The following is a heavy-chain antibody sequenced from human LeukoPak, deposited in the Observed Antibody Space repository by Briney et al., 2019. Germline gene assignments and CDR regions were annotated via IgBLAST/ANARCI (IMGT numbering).Heavy chain of an antibody. V-gene: IGHV1-3*01. CDR1: GYSFTTYA. CDR2: INADKGNT. D-gene: IGHD6-13*01. CDR3: ATIGAAAVGFDP. J-gene: IGHJ5*02. Sequence: ASVKVSCKASGYSFTTYAIHWVRQAPGQRLEWMGGINADKGNTKYSQKFLGRGTIVRDTSANTADMEMSSLRSEDTAVYYCATIGAAAVGFDPWGQGTLVTVSS.